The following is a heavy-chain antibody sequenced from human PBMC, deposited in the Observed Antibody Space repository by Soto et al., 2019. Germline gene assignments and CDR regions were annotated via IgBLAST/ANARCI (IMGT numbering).Heavy chain of an antibody. CDR2: ISGSGGST. J-gene: IGHJ6*02. V-gene: IGHV3-23*01. Sequence: GGSLRLSCAASGCTFSSYAMSWVRQAPGKGLEWVSAISGSGGSTYYADSVKGRFTISRDNSKNTLYLQMNSLRAEDTAVYYCAKDWPGVVVVTPYYYGMDVWGQGTTVTVSS. CDR3: AKDWPGVVVVTPYYYGMDV. D-gene: IGHD3-22*01. CDR1: GCTFSSYA.